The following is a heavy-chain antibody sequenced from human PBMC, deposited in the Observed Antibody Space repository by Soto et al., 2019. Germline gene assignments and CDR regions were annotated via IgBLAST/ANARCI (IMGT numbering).Heavy chain of an antibody. J-gene: IGHJ4*02. CDR3: ARAGVAGTLYY. CDR2: IYYSGST. D-gene: IGHD6-19*01. V-gene: IGHV4-59*01. Sequence: SETLSLTCTVSGGSISGYYWSWIRQPPGKGLEWIGYIYYSGSTNYNPSLKSRVTISVDTSKNQFSLKLSSVTAADTAVYYCARAGVAGTLYYWGQGTLVTVSS. CDR1: GGSISGYY.